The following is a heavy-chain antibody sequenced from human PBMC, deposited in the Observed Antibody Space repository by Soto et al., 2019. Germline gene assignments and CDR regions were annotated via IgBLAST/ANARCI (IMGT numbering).Heavy chain of an antibody. CDR3: AKEGEVYDILTAHLAPRFRGIYGY. CDR1: GFTFSSYA. CDR2: ISGSGGST. J-gene: IGHJ4*02. V-gene: IGHV3-23*01. D-gene: IGHD3-9*01. Sequence: GGSLRLSCAASGFTFSSYAMSWVRQAPGKGLEWVSAISGSGGSTYYADSVKGRFTISRDNSKNTLYLQMNSLRAEDTAVYYCAKEGEVYDILTAHLAPRFRGIYGYWGQGTLVTVSS.